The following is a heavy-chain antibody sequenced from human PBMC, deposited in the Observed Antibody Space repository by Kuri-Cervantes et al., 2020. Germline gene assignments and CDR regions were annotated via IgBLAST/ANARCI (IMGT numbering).Heavy chain of an antibody. CDR3: ARRRNYYGSGLYQNDYGMDV. CDR2: ISSSSSTI. D-gene: IGHD3-10*01. CDR1: GFTFSSYS. V-gene: IGHV3-48*02. Sequence: GESLKISCAASGFTFSSYSMNWVRQAPGKGLEWVSYISSSSSTIYYADSVKGRFTISRDNAKNSLYLQMNSLRDEDTAVYYCARRRNYYGSGLYQNDYGMDVWGQGTTVTVSS. J-gene: IGHJ6*02.